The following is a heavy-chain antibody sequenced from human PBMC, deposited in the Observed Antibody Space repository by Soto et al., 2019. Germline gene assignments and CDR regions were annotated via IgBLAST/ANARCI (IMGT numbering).Heavy chain of an antibody. J-gene: IGHJ6*02. D-gene: IGHD3-3*01. CDR3: ARAYDFWSGYYFGSYYYYGMDV. Sequence: SETLSLTCAVYGGSFSGYYWSWIRQPPGKGLEWIGEINHSGSTNYNPSPKSRVTISVDTSKNQFSLKLSSVTAADTAVYYCARAYDFWSGYYFGSYYYYGMDVWGQGTTVTVSS. V-gene: IGHV4-34*01. CDR1: GGSFSGYY. CDR2: INHSGST.